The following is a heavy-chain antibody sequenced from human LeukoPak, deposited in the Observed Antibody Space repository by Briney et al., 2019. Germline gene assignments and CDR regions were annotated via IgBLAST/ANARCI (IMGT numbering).Heavy chain of an antibody. CDR3: ARDPIGGLHYYYMDV. D-gene: IGHD4-23*01. CDR1: GFTFSTYS. V-gene: IGHV3-21*01. J-gene: IGHJ6*03. CDR2: ISSSSSYI. Sequence: PGGSLRLSCAASGFTFSTYSMNWVRQAPGKGLEWVPSISSSSSYIYYAHSVKGRFTISRDNAKNSLYLQMNSLRAEDTAVYYCARDPIGGLHYYYMDVWGKGTTVTVSS.